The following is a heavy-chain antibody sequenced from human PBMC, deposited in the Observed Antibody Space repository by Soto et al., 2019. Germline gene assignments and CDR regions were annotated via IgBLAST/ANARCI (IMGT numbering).Heavy chain of an antibody. CDR2: IKSKSDGAST. Sequence: GGSLRLSCAASGFTVTYAWMDWFRQAPGKGLEWVGRIKSKSDGASTDFPAPVKDRFTISRDDSKNTLYLQMSSVKSEDTAMYYCAKEMRHSSGWYGAFDIWGQGIMVTVSS. CDR3: AKEMRHSSGWYGAFDI. CDR1: GFTVTYAW. D-gene: IGHD6-19*01. V-gene: IGHV3-15*01. J-gene: IGHJ3*02.